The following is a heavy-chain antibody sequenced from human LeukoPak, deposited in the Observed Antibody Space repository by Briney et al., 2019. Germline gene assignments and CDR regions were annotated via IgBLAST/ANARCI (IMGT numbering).Heavy chain of an antibody. CDR3: ARVESSGPLPGYYYGMDV. CDR2: IYSGGDT. V-gene: IGHV3-53*01. J-gene: IGHJ6*02. D-gene: IGHD3-22*01. Sequence: PGGSLRLSCAASGFTVSGKYMSWVRQAPGKGLEWISLIYSGGDTYYPDSVRGRFTISRDNSKNTLYLQMNSLRDEDTAVYYCARVESSGPLPGYYYGMDVWGQGTTVTVSS. CDR1: GFTVSGKY.